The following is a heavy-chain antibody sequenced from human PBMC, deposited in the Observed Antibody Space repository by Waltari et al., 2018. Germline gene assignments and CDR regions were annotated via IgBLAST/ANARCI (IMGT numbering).Heavy chain of an antibody. CDR1: GGSIRRSSSY. CDR3: AGVPAAVPNWFDP. V-gene: IGHV4-39*01. Sequence: QLQLQESGPGLVKPSETLSLTCTVSGGSIRRSSSYWGGIRQPPGKGLEWIGSIYYSGSTYYNPSLKSRVTISVDTSKNQFSLKLSSVTAADTAMFYCAGVPAAVPNWFDPWGQGTLVTVSS. D-gene: IGHD2-2*01. J-gene: IGHJ5*02. CDR2: IYYSGST.